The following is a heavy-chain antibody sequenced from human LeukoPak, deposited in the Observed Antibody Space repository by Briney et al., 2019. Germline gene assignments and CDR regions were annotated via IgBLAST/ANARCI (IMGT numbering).Heavy chain of an antibody. Sequence: ASVKVSCKASGCTFTSYAMHWVRQAPGQRLEWMGWINAGNGNTKYSQKFQGRVTITRDTSASTAYMELSSLRSEDTAVYYCAREWGGYCSSTSCSNTFDPWGQGTLVTVSS. J-gene: IGHJ5*02. V-gene: IGHV1-3*01. D-gene: IGHD2-2*01. CDR2: INAGNGNT. CDR3: AREWGGYCSSTSCSNTFDP. CDR1: GCTFTSYA.